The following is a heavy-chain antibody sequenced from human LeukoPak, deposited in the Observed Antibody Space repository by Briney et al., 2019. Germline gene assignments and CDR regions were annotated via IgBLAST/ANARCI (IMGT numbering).Heavy chain of an antibody. V-gene: IGHV3-15*01. CDR3: STWTDLYDY. CDR2: IRSKTDGGTT. CDR1: GFTFSNAW. D-gene: IGHD3/OR15-3a*01. J-gene: IGHJ4*02. Sequence: PGGSLRLSCAASGFTFSNAWMSWVRQAPGKGLDWVGRIRSKTDGGTTDHAASGKGRFTISRDDSNNMLYLQMNSLKTEDTAVYYCSTWTDLYDYWGQGTLVTVSS.